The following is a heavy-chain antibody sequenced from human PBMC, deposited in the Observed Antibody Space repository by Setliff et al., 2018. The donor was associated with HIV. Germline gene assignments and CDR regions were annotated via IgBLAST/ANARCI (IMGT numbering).Heavy chain of an antibody. CDR1: GYTFTEYT. CDR2: INPDTGNT. J-gene: IGHJ5*02. CDR3: AREINTVTFEWFDP. Sequence: ASVKVSCKASGYTFTEYTPHWVRQAPGQSLEWMGWINPDTGNTKYSQNFQDRLTFTRDTSASSVYMELSSLRSDDTAVYYCAREINTVTFEWFDPWGQGTLVTVSS. D-gene: IGHD4-17*01. V-gene: IGHV1-3*01.